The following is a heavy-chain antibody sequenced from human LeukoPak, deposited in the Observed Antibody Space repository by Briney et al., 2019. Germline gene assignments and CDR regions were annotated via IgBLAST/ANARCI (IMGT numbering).Heavy chain of an antibody. Sequence: ASVKVSCKASGYTFTSYGISWVRQAPGQGLEWMGWISAYNGNTNYAQKLQGRVTMTTDTSTSTAYMELRSLRSDDTAVYYCARDGANSYYYDSSGYSTGEIDYWGQGTLVTVSS. CDR3: ARDGANSYYYDSSGYSTGEIDY. D-gene: IGHD3-22*01. J-gene: IGHJ4*02. CDR1: GYTFTSYG. V-gene: IGHV1-18*01. CDR2: ISAYNGNT.